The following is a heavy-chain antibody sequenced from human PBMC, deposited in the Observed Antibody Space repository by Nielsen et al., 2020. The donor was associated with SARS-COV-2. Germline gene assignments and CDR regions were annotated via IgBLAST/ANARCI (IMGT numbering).Heavy chain of an antibody. J-gene: IGHJ4*02. CDR1: GYTFTGYY. CDR2: INPNSGGT. CDR3: ARVGVVTWFDV. Sequence: ASVKVSCKASGYTFTGYYMHWVRQAPGQGLEWMGRINPNSGGTNYAQKFQGRVTMTRDTSISTAYMELRSLRSDDTAVFYCARVGVVTWFDVWGQGTLVTVSS. V-gene: IGHV1-2*06. D-gene: IGHD3-3*01.